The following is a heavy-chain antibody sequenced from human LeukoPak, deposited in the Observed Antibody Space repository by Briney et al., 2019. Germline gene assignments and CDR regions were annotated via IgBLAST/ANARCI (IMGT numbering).Heavy chain of an antibody. CDR2: IMQDGSET. V-gene: IGHV3-7*01. Sequence: GGSLRLSCAAAAFSFSSYWMSCVRQPPGGGREWVANIMQDGSETYHVNSVKGRFTISRDNAKNSLYLQMNSLRAEDTAVYYCSRDRHYAFWGGYMCFYYMDVWGKGTTVTVPS. CDR1: AFSFSSYW. J-gene: IGHJ6*03. CDR3: SRDRHYAFWGGYMCFYYMDV. D-gene: IGHD3-3*01.